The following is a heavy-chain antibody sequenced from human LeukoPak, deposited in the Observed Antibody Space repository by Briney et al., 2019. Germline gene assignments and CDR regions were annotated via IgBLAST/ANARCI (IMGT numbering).Heavy chain of an antibody. J-gene: IGHJ4*02. CDR2: FNPNSGGT. Sequence: ASVKVSCKASGYTFTGYYMHWVRQAPGQGLEWMGWFNPNSGGTNYAQKFQGRVTMTRDTSISTAYMELSRLRSDDTAVYYCARDHRGYSSGWYGYWGQGTLVTVSS. CDR3: ARDHRGYSSGWYGY. CDR1: GYTFTGYY. D-gene: IGHD6-19*01. V-gene: IGHV1-2*02.